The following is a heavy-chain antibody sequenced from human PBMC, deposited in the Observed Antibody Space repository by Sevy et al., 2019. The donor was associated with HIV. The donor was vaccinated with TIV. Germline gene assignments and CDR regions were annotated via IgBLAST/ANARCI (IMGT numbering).Heavy chain of an antibody. CDR2: ISGSSSYI. V-gene: IGHV3-21*01. D-gene: IGHD2-21*02. Sequence: GGSLRLSCAASGFTFNIYSMNWVRQAPGKGLEWVSSISGSSSYIFYADSVKGRFTISGDKAKNSLYLQMNSLRAEDTAVYYCARGRGDPRADCFDYWGQGTLVTVSS. CDR3: ARGRGDPRADCFDY. J-gene: IGHJ4*02. CDR1: GFTFNIYS.